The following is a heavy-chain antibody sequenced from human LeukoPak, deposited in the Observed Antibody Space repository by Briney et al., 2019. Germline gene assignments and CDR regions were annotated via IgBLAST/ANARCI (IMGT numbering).Heavy chain of an antibody. CDR3: AKGARVGSGNYYFDY. Sequence: GGSLRLSCAASGFTFSTYAMSWVRQAPGKGLEWVSAISRSGGSTYYADSVKGRFTISRDNSENTLYLRMNSLRAEDTAVYYCAKGARVGSGNYYFDYWGQGTLVTVSS. V-gene: IGHV3-23*01. CDR2: ISRSGGST. D-gene: IGHD1-1*01. CDR1: GFTFSTYA. J-gene: IGHJ4*02.